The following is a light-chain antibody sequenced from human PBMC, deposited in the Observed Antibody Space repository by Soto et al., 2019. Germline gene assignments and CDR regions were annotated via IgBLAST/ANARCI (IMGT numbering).Light chain of an antibody. CDR1: QSISIW. J-gene: IGKJ1*01. CDR2: DAS. Sequence: DIQMTQSPSTLSASVGDRVTITCRASQSISIWLAWYQQKPVKAPKLLIYDASNFESGVPSRFSGSASETEFTLTISSLQPDDFATYYCQQYNFYPWTFGQGTKVEIK. CDR3: QQYNFYPWT. V-gene: IGKV1-5*01.